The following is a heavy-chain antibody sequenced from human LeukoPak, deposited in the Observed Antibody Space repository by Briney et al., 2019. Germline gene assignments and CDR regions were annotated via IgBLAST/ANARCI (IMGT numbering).Heavy chain of an antibody. CDR1: GFTFSSYS. V-gene: IGHV3-48*02. CDR2: ISSSSSTI. D-gene: IGHD2-2*01. Sequence: GRSLRLSCAASGFTFSSYSMNWVRQAPGKGLEWVSYISSSSSTIYYADSVKGRFTVSRDNAKNSLYLQMNSLRDEDTAVYYCARRDCSSTSCFYSFDYWGQGTLVTVSS. J-gene: IGHJ4*02. CDR3: ARRDCSSTSCFYSFDY.